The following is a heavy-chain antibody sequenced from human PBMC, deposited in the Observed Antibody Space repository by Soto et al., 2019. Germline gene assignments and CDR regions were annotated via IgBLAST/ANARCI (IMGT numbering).Heavy chain of an antibody. CDR3: ASHHSSGWYPNWFDP. J-gene: IGHJ5*02. CDR1: GYTSTSYG. CDR2: ISAYNGNT. Sequence: ASVKVSCKASGYTSTSYGISWVRQAPGQGLEWMGWISAYNGNTNYAQKLQGRVTMTTDTSTSTAYMELRSLRSDDTAVYYCASHHSSGWYPNWFDPWGQGTLLTVSS. V-gene: IGHV1-18*04. D-gene: IGHD6-19*01.